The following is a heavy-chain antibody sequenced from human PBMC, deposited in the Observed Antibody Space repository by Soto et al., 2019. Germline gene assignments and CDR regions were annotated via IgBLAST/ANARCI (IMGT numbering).Heavy chain of an antibody. CDR1: GFTFSNVW. CDR2: IKRRADGGTT. Sequence: EVQLVESGGGLVKPGGSLSLSCAASGFTFSNVWMSWVRQAPGKGLEWVGRIKRRADGGTTDYATPVRGRFTVSRDDSKNTLYLQMNSLKTEDTAVYYCTAGYCSGGSCYSVVYWGQGALGTVSS. D-gene: IGHD2-15*01. J-gene: IGHJ4*02. CDR3: TAGYCSGGSCYSVVY. V-gene: IGHV3-15*01.